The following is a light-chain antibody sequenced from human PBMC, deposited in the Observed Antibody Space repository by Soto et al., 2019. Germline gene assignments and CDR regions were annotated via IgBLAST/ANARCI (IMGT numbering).Light chain of an antibody. V-gene: IGKV3-20*01. CDR3: QQYGSSPT. J-gene: IGKJ1*01. CDR1: QSVSSSY. Sequence: EIVLTQSPGTLSLSPGERATLSCRASQSVSSSYLAWYQQKPGQAPRLLIYGASSRATGIPDRFSGSGSGIDFTLTISSLEPEDFAVYYCQQYGSSPTFGQRTKVDI. CDR2: GAS.